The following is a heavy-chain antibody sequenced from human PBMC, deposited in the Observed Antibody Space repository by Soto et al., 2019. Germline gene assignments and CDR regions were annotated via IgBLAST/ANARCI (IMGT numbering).Heavy chain of an antibody. CDR1: GGSSSSSSYF. CDR2: IHYTGST. V-gene: IGHV4-39*07. Sequence: SETLSLTCIVSGGSSSSSSYFWDWIRQPPGKGLEWIGNIHYTGSTNYNPSLKSRVTISVDTSKNQFSLKLSSVTAADTAVYYCARGAGSTYYYGSGSPKNWFDPWGQGTLVTVSS. CDR3: ARGAGSTYYYGSGSPKNWFDP. J-gene: IGHJ5*02. D-gene: IGHD3-10*01.